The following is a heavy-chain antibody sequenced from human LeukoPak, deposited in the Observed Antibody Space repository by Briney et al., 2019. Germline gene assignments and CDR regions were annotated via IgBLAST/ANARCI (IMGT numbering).Heavy chain of an antibody. CDR2: INHSGST. CDR3: ARGSQSPPYQMATDY. V-gene: IGHV4-34*01. D-gene: IGHD2-2*01. CDR1: GGSFSGYY. Sequence: SETLSLTCAVYGGSFSGYYGSWIRQPPGKGLEWMGEINHSGSTNYNPRLKSRVTISVDTSKNQFSLKLSSVTAADTAVYYCARGSQSPPYQMATDYWGQGTLVTVSS. J-gene: IGHJ4*02.